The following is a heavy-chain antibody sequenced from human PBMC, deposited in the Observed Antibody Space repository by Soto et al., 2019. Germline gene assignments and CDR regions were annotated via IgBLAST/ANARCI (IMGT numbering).Heavy chain of an antibody. D-gene: IGHD2-2*01. CDR2: ISSNGGST. J-gene: IGHJ4*02. CDR3: AREGYCSSTSCYSFDY. Sequence: EVQLVESGGGLVQPGGSLRLSCAASGFTFSSYAMHWDRQAPGKGLEYVSAISSNGGSTYYANSVKGRFTISRDNSKNTLYLQMGSLRAEDMAVYYCAREGYCSSTSCYSFDYWGQGALVTVSS. CDR1: GFTFSSYA. V-gene: IGHV3-64*01.